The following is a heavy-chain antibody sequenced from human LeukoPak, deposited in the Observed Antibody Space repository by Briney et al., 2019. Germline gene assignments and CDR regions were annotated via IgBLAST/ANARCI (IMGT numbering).Heavy chain of an antibody. D-gene: IGHD4-17*01. CDR1: GYSISSSNW. J-gene: IGHJ4*02. CDR3: ARASYGDLYFDY. V-gene: IGHV4-28*05. CDR2: IYYSGSI. Sequence: PSETLSLTCAVSGYSISSSNWWGWIRPPPGKGLEWIGYIYYSGSIYYNPSLKSRVTTSVDTSKNQFSLKLSSVTAVDTAVYYCARASYGDLYFDYWGQGTLVTVSS.